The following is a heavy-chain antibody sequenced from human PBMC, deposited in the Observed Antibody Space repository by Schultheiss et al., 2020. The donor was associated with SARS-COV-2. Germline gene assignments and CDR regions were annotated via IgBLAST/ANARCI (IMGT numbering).Heavy chain of an antibody. Sequence: SETLSLTCTVSGGSISSYYWSWIRQPAGKGLEWIGRIYTSGSTNYNPSLKSRVTISVDTSKNQFSLKLSSVTAADTAVYYCARVRGWAKLGYCSGGSCYGFDYWGQGTLVTVSS. D-gene: IGHD2-15*01. CDR1: GGSISSYY. CDR3: ARVRGWAKLGYCSGGSCYGFDY. V-gene: IGHV4-4*07. J-gene: IGHJ4*02. CDR2: IYTSGST.